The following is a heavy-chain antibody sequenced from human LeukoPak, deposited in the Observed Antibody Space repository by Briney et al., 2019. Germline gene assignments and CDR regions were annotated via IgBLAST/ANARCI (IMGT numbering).Heavy chain of an antibody. J-gene: IGHJ3*02. D-gene: IGHD3-22*01. Sequence: GGSLRLSCAASGFTFSTYSMNWVRPAPGKGLEWVSYISSRSGTIHYADSVKGRFTISRDNAKNSMYLQMNSLRDEDTAVYYCARDYDTTGRAFDIWGQGTMVTVSS. CDR2: ISSRSGTI. CDR3: ARDYDTTGRAFDI. CDR1: GFTFSTYS. V-gene: IGHV3-48*02.